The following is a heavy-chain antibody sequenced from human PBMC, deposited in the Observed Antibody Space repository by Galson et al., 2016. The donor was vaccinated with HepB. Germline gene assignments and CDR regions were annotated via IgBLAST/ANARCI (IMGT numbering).Heavy chain of an antibody. D-gene: IGHD3-3*01. Sequence: SLRLSCAASGFTFSSYSMNWVRQAPAKGLEWVSYISSSSSTIYYADSVKGRFTISRDNAKNSLYLQMNSLRAEDTAVYYCAREGAIFGVVTNWFDPWGQGTLVTVS. CDR1: GFTFSSYS. V-gene: IGHV3-48*01. J-gene: IGHJ5*02. CDR3: AREGAIFGVVTNWFDP. CDR2: ISSSSSTI.